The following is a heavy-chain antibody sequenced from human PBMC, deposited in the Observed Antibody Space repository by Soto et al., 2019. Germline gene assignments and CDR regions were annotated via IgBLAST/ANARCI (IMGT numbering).Heavy chain of an antibody. J-gene: IGHJ5*02. Sequence: PSETLSLTCTVSGGSISSGGYYWSWIRQHPGKGLEWIGYIYYSGSTYYNPSLKSRVTISVDTSKNQFSPKLSSVTAADTAVYYCARVYVGFYGPRVVWFDPWGQGTLVTVSS. CDR3: ARVYVGFYGPRVVWFDP. CDR1: GGSISSGGYY. D-gene: IGHD3-10*01. CDR2: IYYSGST. V-gene: IGHV4-31*03.